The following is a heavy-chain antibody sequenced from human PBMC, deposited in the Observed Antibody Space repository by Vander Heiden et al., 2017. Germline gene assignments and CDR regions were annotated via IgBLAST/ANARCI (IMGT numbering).Heavy chain of an antibody. CDR1: GFTFISHA. V-gene: IGHV3-23*01. CDR3: AKAAILGGYYYYGMDV. Sequence: EVWLLGSGGGCVQPGGSLRLSGASSGFTFISHAMSWLRAAPGKWLEGVSAIRGSGDSTYYADTVKGRFTISRDNSKNTLYLQMNSLRAEDTAVYYCAKAAILGGYYYYGMDVWGQGTTVTVSS. J-gene: IGHJ6*02. CDR2: IRGSGDST.